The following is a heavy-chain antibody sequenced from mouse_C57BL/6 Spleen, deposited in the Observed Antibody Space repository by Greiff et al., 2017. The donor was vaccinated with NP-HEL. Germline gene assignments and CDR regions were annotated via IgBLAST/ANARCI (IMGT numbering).Heavy chain of an antibody. Sequence: QVQLKQSGPELVKPGASVKISCKASGYAFSSSWMNWVKQRPGKGLVWIGRIYPGDGDTNYNGKFKGKATLTADKSSSTAYMQLSSLTSEDSAVYFCARSLTTDYSNYVYFDYWGQGTTLTVSS. CDR1: GYAFSSSW. J-gene: IGHJ2*01. CDR3: ARSLTTDYSNYVYFDY. CDR2: IYPGDGDT. D-gene: IGHD2-5*01. V-gene: IGHV1-82*01.